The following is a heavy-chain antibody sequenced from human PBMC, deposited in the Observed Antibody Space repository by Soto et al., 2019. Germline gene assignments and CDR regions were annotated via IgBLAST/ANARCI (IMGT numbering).Heavy chain of an antibody. D-gene: IGHD5-18*01. Sequence: ASVKVSCKASGYTFTSYGISWVRQAPGRGLEWMGWISAYNGNTNYVQKLQGRVTMTTDTSTSTAYMELRSLRSDDTAVYYCARDEGREYSYGTFDYWGQGTLVTVSS. CDR1: GYTFTSYG. V-gene: IGHV1-18*01. CDR3: ARDEGREYSYGTFDY. CDR2: ISAYNGNT. J-gene: IGHJ4*02.